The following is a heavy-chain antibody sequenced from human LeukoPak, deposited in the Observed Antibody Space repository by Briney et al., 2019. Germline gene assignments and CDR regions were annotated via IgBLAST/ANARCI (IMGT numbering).Heavy chain of an antibody. Sequence: GGSLRLSCAASGFTFSSYWMTWVRQAPGKGLEWVANIREDGSEKYYVDSVKGRFTISRDDSKSIAYLQMNSLKTEDTAVYYCTRENPPPSSGWYGWGQGTLVTVSS. CDR3: TRENPPPSSGWYG. CDR2: IREDGSEK. CDR1: GFTFSSYW. D-gene: IGHD6-19*01. J-gene: IGHJ4*02. V-gene: IGHV3-7*03.